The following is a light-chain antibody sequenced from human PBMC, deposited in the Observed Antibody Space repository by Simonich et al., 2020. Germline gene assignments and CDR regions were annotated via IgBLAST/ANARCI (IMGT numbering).Light chain of an antibody. V-gene: IGKV4-1*01. Sequence: DIVMTQSPDSLAVSLGERATINSKSSQSVLYSSNTKNYLAWYQQKPGQPPKLLLYWASTRESGVPDRFSGSGSGTDFTLTINSLEAEDAATYYCHQSSSLPITFGQGTRLEIK. CDR3: HQSSSLPIT. CDR1: QSVLYSSNTKNY. J-gene: IGKJ5*01. CDR2: WAS.